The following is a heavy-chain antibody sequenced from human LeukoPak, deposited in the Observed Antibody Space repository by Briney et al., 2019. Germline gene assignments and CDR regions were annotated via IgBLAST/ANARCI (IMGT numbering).Heavy chain of an antibody. Sequence: GASMKVSCKASGYTFTGHHMHWVRQAPGQGLEWMGWIKPDSGDTNYAQRFHGRVTMTRDKSITTAYMELSRVRYDDTAVYYCARAREESTGNYDAFDIWGQGTMVTVSS. V-gene: IGHV1-2*02. D-gene: IGHD1-1*01. CDR3: ARAREESTGNYDAFDI. CDR1: GYTFTGHH. CDR2: IKPDSGDT. J-gene: IGHJ3*02.